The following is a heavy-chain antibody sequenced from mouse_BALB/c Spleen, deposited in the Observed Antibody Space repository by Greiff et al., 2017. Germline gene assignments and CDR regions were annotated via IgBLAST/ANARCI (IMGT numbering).Heavy chain of an antibody. CDR3: AREGNDYGGLDY. V-gene: IGHV1-61*01. J-gene: IGHJ2*01. D-gene: IGHD2-4*01. CDR1: GYTFTSYW. CDR2: IDPSDSET. Sequence: VQRVESGAELVRPGASVKLSCKASGYTFTSYWMNWVKQRPGQGLEWIGMIDPSDSETHYNQMFKDKATLTVDKSSSTAYMQLSSLTSEDSAVYYCAREGNDYGGLDYWGQGTTLTVSS.